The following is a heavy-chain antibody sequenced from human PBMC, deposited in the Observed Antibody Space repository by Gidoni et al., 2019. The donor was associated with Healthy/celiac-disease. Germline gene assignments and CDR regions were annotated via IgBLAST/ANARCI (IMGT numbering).Heavy chain of an antibody. V-gene: IGHV3-15*01. D-gene: IGHD4-17*01. CDR3: TTDDYGDFWAGASSYFDY. Sequence: LEWVGRIKSKTDGGTTDYAAPVKGRFTISRDDSKNTLYLQMNSLKTEDTAVYYCTTDDYGDFWAGASSYFDYWGQGTLVTVSS. J-gene: IGHJ4*02. CDR2: IKSKTDGGTT.